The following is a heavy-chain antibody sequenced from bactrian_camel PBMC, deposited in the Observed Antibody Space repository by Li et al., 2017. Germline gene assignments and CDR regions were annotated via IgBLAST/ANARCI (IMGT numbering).Heavy chain of an antibody. CDR3: AAVRDPAIAFGAVLSSASDVSPFRY. CDR2: QRDAAT. Sequence: DVQLVESGGGSVQAGGSLRLSCVASGDTISRYCMGWFRQAPGKEPEGVAAQRDAATYYADSVKGRFSISRDIASRTLYLQMTNLKPEDTGMYFCAAVRDPAIAFGAVLSSASDVSPFRYWGQGTQVTVS. CDR1: GDTISRYC. V-gene: IGHV3S31*01. D-gene: IGHD5*01. J-gene: IGHJ6*01.